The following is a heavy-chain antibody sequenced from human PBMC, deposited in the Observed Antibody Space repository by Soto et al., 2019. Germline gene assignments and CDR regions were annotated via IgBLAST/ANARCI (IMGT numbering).Heavy chain of an antibody. CDR2: ISGGGGTT. CDR3: AKASYDILTGYSPDY. V-gene: IGHV3-23*01. CDR1: GFTFSRFA. Sequence: GGSLRLSCAASGFTFSRFAMTWVRQAPGKGLEWVSVISGGGGTTFYADSVKGRFTISRDNSKNTLYLQMNSLRAEDTAVYYCAKASYDILTGYSPDYWGQGTLVTVSS. J-gene: IGHJ4*02. D-gene: IGHD3-9*01.